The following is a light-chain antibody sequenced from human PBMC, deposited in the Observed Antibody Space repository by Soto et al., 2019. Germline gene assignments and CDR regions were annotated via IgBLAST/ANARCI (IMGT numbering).Light chain of an antibody. J-gene: IGKJ3*01. CDR2: VAS. V-gene: IGKV1-33*01. CDR1: QDIGKS. CDR3: QQFHESFS. Sequence: DIQMTQSPSSLSASVGDRVTITCQASQDIGKSLNWYQQKPGKAPKLLIYVASTLETGVPSRFSGSGSGADFSFTISSLQPEDIAAYYCQQFHESFSFGPWTKVDIK.